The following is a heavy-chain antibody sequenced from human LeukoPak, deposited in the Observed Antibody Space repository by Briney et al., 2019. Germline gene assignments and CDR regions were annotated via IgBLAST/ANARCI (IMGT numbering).Heavy chain of an antibody. D-gene: IGHD1-26*01. V-gene: IGHV3-21*01. J-gene: IGHJ4*02. CDR1: GFTFSSYS. Sequence: GGSLRLSCAASGFTFSSYSMNWVRQAPGKGLEWVSSISSSSSYIYYADSVKGRFTVSRDNAKNSLYLQMNSLRAEDTAVYYCARDGGSPWGGSSPPDYWGQGTLVTVSS. CDR2: ISSSSSYI. CDR3: ARDGGSPWGGSSPPDY.